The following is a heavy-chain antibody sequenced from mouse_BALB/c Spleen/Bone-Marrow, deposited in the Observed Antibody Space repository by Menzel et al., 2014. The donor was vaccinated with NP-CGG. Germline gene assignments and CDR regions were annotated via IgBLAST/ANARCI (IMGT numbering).Heavy chain of an antibody. Sequence: VQLQQSGPELVKPGASVKISCKASGYAFSSSWMNWVKQRPGQGLEWIGRIYPGDGDTNYNGKFKGKATLTADKSSSTAYMQLSSLTSVDSAVYFCARGRDWDAWFAYWGPRDSGHCLC. CDR3: ARGRDWDAWFAY. CDR2: IYPGDGDT. J-gene: IGHJ3*01. V-gene: IGHV1-82*01. D-gene: IGHD4-1*01. CDR1: GYAFSSSW.